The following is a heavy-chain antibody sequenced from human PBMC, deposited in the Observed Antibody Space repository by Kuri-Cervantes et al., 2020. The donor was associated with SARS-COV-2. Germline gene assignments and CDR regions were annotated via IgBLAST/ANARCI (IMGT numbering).Heavy chain of an antibody. CDR2: ISYDGSNK. CDR1: GFTFSSYA. J-gene: IGHJ6*02. V-gene: IGHV3-30-3*01. D-gene: IGHD3-22*01. Sequence: GESLKISCAASGFTFSSYAMHWVRQAPGKGLEWVAVISYDGSNKYYADSVKGRFTISRDNSKNTLYLQMNSLRAEDTAVYYCAKDTYDSSGYFGSGNEYAMDVWGQGTTVTVSS. CDR3: AKDTYDSSGYFGSGNEYAMDV.